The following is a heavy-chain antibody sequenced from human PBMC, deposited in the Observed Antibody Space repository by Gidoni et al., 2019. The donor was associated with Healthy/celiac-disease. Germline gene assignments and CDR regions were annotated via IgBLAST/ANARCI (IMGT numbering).Heavy chain of an antibody. Sequence: QVQLQESGPGLVKPSQTLALTGTVSGGAISSGDYYWSWIRQPPGKGLEWIGYIYYSGSTYYNPSLKSRVTISVDTSKTQFSLKLSSVTAADTAVYYCARRAGEGSIYYYYGMDVWGQGTTVTVSS. CDR1: GGAISSGDYY. CDR2: IYYSGST. V-gene: IGHV4-30-4*01. CDR3: ARRAGEGSIYYYYGMDV. J-gene: IGHJ6*02. D-gene: IGHD3-10*01.